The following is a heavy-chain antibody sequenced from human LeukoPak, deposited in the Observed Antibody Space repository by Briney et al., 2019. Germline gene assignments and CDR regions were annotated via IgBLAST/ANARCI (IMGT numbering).Heavy chain of an antibody. V-gene: IGHV3-23*01. CDR1: GFTFSSYA. D-gene: IGHD2-2*01. J-gene: IGHJ5*02. Sequence: GGSLRLSCAAYGFTFSSYAMRWVRQAPGKGQEWVSAISGSGGSTYYADSVKGRFTISRDNSKNTLYLQMNSLRAEDTAVYYCAKSSWGIVVVPAAREGSWFDPWGQGTLVTVSS. CDR2: ISGSGGST. CDR3: AKSSWGIVVVPAAREGSWFDP.